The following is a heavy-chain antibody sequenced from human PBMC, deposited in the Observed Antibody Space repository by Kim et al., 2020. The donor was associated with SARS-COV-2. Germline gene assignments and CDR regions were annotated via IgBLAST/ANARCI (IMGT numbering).Heavy chain of an antibody. D-gene: IGHD3-3*01. Sequence: GGSLRLSCAASGFTFGDYAMHWVRQAPGKGLEWVSGISWNSGSIGYADSVKGRFTISRDNAKNSLYLQMNSLRAEDTALYYCAKDIAGITIFGVVNDAFDIWGQGTMVTVSS. CDR2: ISWNSGSI. CDR1: GFTFGDYA. J-gene: IGHJ3*02. CDR3: AKDIAGITIFGVVNDAFDI. V-gene: IGHV3-9*01.